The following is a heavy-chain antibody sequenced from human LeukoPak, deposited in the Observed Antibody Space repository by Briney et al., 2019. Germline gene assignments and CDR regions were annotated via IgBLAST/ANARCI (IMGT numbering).Heavy chain of an antibody. Sequence: SETLSLTCTVSGGSISSSSYYWGWIRQPPGKGLEWIGSIYYSGSTYYNPSLKSRVTISVDTSKNQFSLKLSSVTATDTAVYYCARKSSGSSSRWYGYFQHWGQGTLVTVSS. D-gene: IGHD6-13*01. CDR3: ARKSSGSSSRWYGYFQH. J-gene: IGHJ1*01. CDR1: GGSISSSSYY. V-gene: IGHV4-39*01. CDR2: IYYSGST.